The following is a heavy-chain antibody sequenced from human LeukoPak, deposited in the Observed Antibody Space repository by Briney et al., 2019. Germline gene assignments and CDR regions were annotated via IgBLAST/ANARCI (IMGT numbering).Heavy chain of an antibody. V-gene: IGHV3-23*01. J-gene: IGHJ3*02. D-gene: IGHD3-9*01. CDR2: ISGSGGST. Sequence: GGSLRLSCAASGFTFSSYAMSWVRQAPGKGLEWVSAISGSGGSTYYADSVKGRFTISRDNSKNTLYLQMNSLRAEDTAVYYCAKGDFDWLLSQSGGAFDIWGQGTMVTVSS. CDR3: AKGDFDWLLSQSGGAFDI. CDR1: GFTFSSYA.